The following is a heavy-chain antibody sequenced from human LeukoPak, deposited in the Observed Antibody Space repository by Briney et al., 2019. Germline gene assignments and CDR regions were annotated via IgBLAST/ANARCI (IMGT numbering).Heavy chain of an antibody. J-gene: IGHJ4*02. CDR1: GDSIGSYY. Sequence: SETLSLTYTVSGDSIGSYYWSWIRQPPGKGLEWIGYLHDTENTNYDPSLKSRVTISLDTSKNQFSLKVTSVTSADTAVYYCARGQWELPDSWGQGTLVTVSS. CDR3: ARGQWELPDS. D-gene: IGHD4-23*01. V-gene: IGHV4-59*01. CDR2: LHDTENT.